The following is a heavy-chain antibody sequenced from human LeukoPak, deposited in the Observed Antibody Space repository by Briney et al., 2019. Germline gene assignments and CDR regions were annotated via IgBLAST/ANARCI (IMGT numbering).Heavy chain of an antibody. J-gene: IGHJ4*02. CDR2: ISAYNGNT. Sequence: ASVKVSCKASGYTFTSYGISWVRQAPGQGLEWMGWISAYNGNTSYAQKLQGRVTMTTDTSTSTAYMELRSLRSDDTAVYYCARGLSPRTLYYYDSSGSPFDYWGQGTLVTVSS. CDR3: ARGLSPRTLYYYDSSGSPFDY. V-gene: IGHV1-18*01. CDR1: GYTFTSYG. D-gene: IGHD3-22*01.